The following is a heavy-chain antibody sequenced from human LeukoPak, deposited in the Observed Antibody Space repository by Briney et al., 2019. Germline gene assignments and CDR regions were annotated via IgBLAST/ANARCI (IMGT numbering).Heavy chain of an antibody. J-gene: IGHJ4*02. V-gene: IGHV3-20*04. CDR1: GFTFDDYG. D-gene: IGHD6-13*01. Sequence: GGSLRLSCGASGFTFDDYGMSWVRHAPGEALEGVSGIKWKGGIPVYVGSVKGRFTISRDNAKNSLYLQMNSLRAEDTALYYCARVAAAVFDFDYWGQGTLVTVSS. CDR3: ARVAAAVFDFDY. CDR2: IKWKGGIP.